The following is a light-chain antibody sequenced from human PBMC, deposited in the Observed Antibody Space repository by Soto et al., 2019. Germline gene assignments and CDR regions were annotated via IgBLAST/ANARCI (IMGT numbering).Light chain of an antibody. Sequence: EVEMPQSPLSLPVSLGQPSSICCKPSQSLVHSDGIAYFSWLHQRPGRSARRLIYKVANRDSGVPARFSGSGSGTDVTLKISRVEAEDVGVYYCMQGTHWPPWTFGQGTKVDIK. V-gene: IGKV2-30*02. J-gene: IGKJ1*01. CDR2: KVA. CDR3: MQGTHWPPWT. CDR1: QSLVHSDGIAY.